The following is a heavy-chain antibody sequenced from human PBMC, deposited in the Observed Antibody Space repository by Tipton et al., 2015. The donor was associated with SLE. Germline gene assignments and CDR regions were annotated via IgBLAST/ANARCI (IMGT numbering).Heavy chain of an antibody. CDR1: GFTSRSYA. CDR3: AKAGGPGTFLGH. D-gene: IGHD3-10*01. V-gene: IGHV3-23*01. Sequence: SLRLSCAASGFTSRSYAMSWVRQAPGKGLEWVSTISGSGGITSYVDSVKGRFTVSRDNSKKEVFLQMNSLRAEDTAVYYCAKAGGPGTFLGHWGQGTLVTVSS. J-gene: IGHJ4*02. CDR2: ISGSGGIT.